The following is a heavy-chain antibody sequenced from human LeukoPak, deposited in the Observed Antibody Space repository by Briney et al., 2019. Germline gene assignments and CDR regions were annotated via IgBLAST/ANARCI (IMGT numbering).Heavy chain of an antibody. J-gene: IGHJ3*02. CDR2: IYYTGST. CDR1: GGSIATYY. CDR3: ARGAYERGAYDSSGYYFPFDI. D-gene: IGHD3-22*01. V-gene: IGHV4-59*01. Sequence: SETLSLTCTVSGGSIATYYWSWIRQPPGMGLEWIGYIYYTGSTNYNPSLKSRVTISVDTSKNQFSLKLYSVTAADTAVYYCARGAYERGAYDSSGYYFPFDIWGQGTVVTVSS.